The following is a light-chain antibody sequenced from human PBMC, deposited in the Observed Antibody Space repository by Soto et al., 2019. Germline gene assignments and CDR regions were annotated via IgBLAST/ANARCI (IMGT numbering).Light chain of an antibody. J-gene: IGLJ3*02. CDR2: EVS. CDR3: TSYSRYRVLV. Sequence: QSALPQPASVSGSLGQSITISCTGTSSDIGGYKYASWYQQHPGKAPKLIIFEVSNRPSGVSDRFSGSNSGNTASLTISGLQAEDEADYYCTSYSRYRVLVFGGGTKVTVL. CDR1: SSDIGGYKY. V-gene: IGLV2-14*01.